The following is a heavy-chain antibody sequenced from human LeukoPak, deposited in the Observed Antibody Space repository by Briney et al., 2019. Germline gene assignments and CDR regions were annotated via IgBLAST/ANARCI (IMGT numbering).Heavy chain of an antibody. CDR3: ANGWGYGGPFDY. Sequence: PGGSLRLSCAASGFTFSSYSMNWVRQAPGKGLEWIGSIYYSGSTYYNPSLKSRVTISVDTSKNQFSLKLSSVTAADTAVYYCANGWGYGGPFDYWGQGTLVTVSS. CDR2: IYYSGST. J-gene: IGHJ4*02. D-gene: IGHD5-18*01. V-gene: IGHV4-59*05. CDR1: GFTFSSYSMN.